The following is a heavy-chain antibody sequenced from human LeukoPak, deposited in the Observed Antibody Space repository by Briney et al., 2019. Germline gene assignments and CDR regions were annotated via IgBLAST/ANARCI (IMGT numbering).Heavy chain of an antibody. V-gene: IGHV3-21*01. Sequence: GGSLRLSCAASGFTFSSYSMNWVRQAPGKGLEGVSSISSSSSYIYYADSVKGRFTISRDNAKNSLYLQMNSLRAEDTAVYYCAREVAYCGGDCPTDAFDIWGQGTMVTVSS. CDR3: AREVAYCGGDCPTDAFDI. CDR1: GFTFSSYS. D-gene: IGHD2-21*02. J-gene: IGHJ3*02. CDR2: ISSSSSYI.